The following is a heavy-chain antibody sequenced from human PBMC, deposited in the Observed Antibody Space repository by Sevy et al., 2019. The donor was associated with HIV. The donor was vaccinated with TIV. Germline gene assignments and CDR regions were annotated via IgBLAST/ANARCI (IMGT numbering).Heavy chain of an antibody. CDR3: AKGGSGGIDHYGMDV. CDR1: GFRFNNVG. CDR2: RRYDGINN. D-gene: IGHD6-25*01. V-gene: IGHV3-30*02. Sequence: GGSLRLSCAASGFRFNNVGMYWVRQAPGKGLEGVSFRRYDGINNYYVDSVKGRGTISRDNSKDTLYLEMKSLRLEDTAIYYCAKGGSGGIDHYGMDVWGRGTTVTVSS. J-gene: IGHJ6*02.